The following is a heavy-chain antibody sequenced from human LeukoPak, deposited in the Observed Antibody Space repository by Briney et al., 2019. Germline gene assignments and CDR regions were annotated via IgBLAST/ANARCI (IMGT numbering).Heavy chain of an antibody. D-gene: IGHD2-2*01. Sequence: GASVKVSCKASGYTFTGYYMHWVRQAPGQGLEWMGWINPNSGGTNYAQKFQGRVTMTRDTSISTAYMELSRLRSDDTAVYYCARHIVVVPAAMKGAYNWFDPWGQGTLVTVSS. CDR2: INPNSGGT. CDR3: ARHIVVVPAAMKGAYNWFDP. CDR1: GYTFTGYY. V-gene: IGHV1-2*02. J-gene: IGHJ5*02.